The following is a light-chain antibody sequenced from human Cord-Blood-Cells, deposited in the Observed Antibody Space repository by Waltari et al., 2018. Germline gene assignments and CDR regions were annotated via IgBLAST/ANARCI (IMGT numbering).Light chain of an antibody. J-gene: IGLJ2*01. V-gene: IGLV2-14*01. CDR2: DVS. CDR3: SSYTSSSTVV. CDR1: SSDVGGYNY. Sequence: QSALTQPASVSGSPGQSITISCTGTSSDVGGYNYASWYQQHPGKAPKLMIYDVSNRPSGVSNRFSGSKSGNTASLTISGLQAEDEADYYRSSYTSSSTVVFGGGTKLTVL.